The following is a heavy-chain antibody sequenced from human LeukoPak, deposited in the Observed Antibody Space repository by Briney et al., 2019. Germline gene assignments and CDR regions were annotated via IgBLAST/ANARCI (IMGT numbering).Heavy chain of an antibody. D-gene: IGHD3-22*01. CDR3: VSISYDIRDHYY. Sequence: SVKVSCKASGGTFSSYAISWVRQAPGQGLEWMGGIIPMFGTPKYAQKFQGRVTITTDESTSTAYMELSSLRSEDTAVYYCVSISYDIRDHYYWGQGTLVSVSS. CDR1: GGTFSSYA. CDR2: IIPMFGTP. V-gene: IGHV1-69*05. J-gene: IGHJ4*02.